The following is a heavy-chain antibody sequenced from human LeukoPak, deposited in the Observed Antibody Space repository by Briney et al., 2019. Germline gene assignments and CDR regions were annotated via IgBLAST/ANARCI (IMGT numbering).Heavy chain of an antibody. CDR2: IYLGDSDT. CDR3: ARHSSRGSSWYLPGRELDY. V-gene: IGHV5-51*01. Sequence: GESLKISCKGSGYSFTSYWIGWVRQMPGKGLEWMGIIYLGDSDTRYSPSFQGQVTISADKSISTAYLQWSSLKASDTAMYYCARHSSRGSSWYLPGRELDYWGQGTLVTVSS. D-gene: IGHD6-13*01. J-gene: IGHJ4*02. CDR1: GYSFTSYW.